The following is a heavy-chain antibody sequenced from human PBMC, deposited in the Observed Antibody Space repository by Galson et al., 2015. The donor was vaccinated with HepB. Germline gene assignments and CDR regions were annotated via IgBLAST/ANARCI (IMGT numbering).Heavy chain of an antibody. Sequence: SLRLSCAASGFTFSDYYMSWIRQAPGKGLEWVSYISSSSSYTNYADSVKGRFTISRDNAKNSLYLQMNSLRAEDTAVYYCARDFRYGGNPARGLFDYWGQGTLVTVSS. V-gene: IGHV3-11*06. CDR2: ISSSSSYT. J-gene: IGHJ4*02. CDR1: GFTFSDYY. CDR3: ARDFRYGGNPARGLFDY. D-gene: IGHD4-23*01.